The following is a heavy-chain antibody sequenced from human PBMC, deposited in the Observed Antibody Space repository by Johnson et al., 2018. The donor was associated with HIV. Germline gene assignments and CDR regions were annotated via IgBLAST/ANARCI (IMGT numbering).Heavy chain of an antibody. V-gene: IGHV3-66*01. CDR1: GFTVSSNY. Sequence: VQLVESGGGLVQPGESLRLSCAASGFTVSSNYMSWVRQAPGKGLEWVSVIYSGGSTYYADSVKGRFTISRDNSKNTLYLQMNSLRAEDTAVYYCARDRVAAAVDAFDIWGQGTMVTVSS. CDR3: ARDRVAAAVDAFDI. CDR2: IYSGGST. D-gene: IGHD6-13*01. J-gene: IGHJ3*02.